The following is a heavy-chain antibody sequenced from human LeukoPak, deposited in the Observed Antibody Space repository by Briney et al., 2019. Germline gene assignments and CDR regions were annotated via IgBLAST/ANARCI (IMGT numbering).Heavy chain of an antibody. CDR1: GGSISSGDYY. D-gene: IGHD3-9*01. V-gene: IGHV4-30-4*01. Sequence: SQTLSLTCTVSGGSISSGDYYWSWIRQPPGKGLEWIGYIYYSGSTYYNPSLKSRVTISVDTSKNRFSLKLSSVTAADTAVYYCARGLDYDILTGYYKAPGEFDPWGQGTLVTVSS. J-gene: IGHJ5*02. CDR3: ARGLDYDILTGYYKAPGEFDP. CDR2: IYYSGST.